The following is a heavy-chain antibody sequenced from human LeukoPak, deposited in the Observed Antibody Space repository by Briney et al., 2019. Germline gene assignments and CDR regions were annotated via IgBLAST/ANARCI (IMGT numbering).Heavy chain of an antibody. D-gene: IGHD6-13*01. Sequence: GGSLRLSCATSGFTVSSNYMSWVRQAPGKGLEWVALIYTGGTTSYADSVKGRFTISRDNSKNTLYLQMDSLRAEDTAVYYCAREAAGYRYYYGMDVWGQGTTVTVSS. J-gene: IGHJ6*02. CDR2: IYTGGTT. V-gene: IGHV3-53*01. CDR1: GFTVSSNY. CDR3: AREAAGYRYYYGMDV.